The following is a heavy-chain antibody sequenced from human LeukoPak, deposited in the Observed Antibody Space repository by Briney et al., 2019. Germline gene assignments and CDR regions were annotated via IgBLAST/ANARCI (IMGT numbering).Heavy chain of an antibody. V-gene: IGHV4-39*01. D-gene: IGHD6-19*01. Sequence: SQTLSLTCTVSGGSISSGSYYWSWIRQPAGKGLEWIGSIYYSGSTYYNPSLKSRVTISVDTSKNQFSLKLSSVTAADTAVYYCARLGPSWQWLFGSSRSYRGYYFDYWGQGTLVTVSS. J-gene: IGHJ4*02. CDR1: GGSISSGSYY. CDR2: IYYSGST. CDR3: ARLGPSWQWLFGSSRSYRGYYFDY.